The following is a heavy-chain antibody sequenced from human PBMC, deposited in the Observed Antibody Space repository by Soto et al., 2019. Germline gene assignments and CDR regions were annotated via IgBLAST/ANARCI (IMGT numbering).Heavy chain of an antibody. V-gene: IGHV1-46*01. J-gene: IGHJ6*02. CDR1: GVTFTHYS. CDR3: ARDRRVATLVDYYYGLDA. CDR2: INPSGGGT. D-gene: IGHD1-26*01. Sequence: QEQLVQSGAEVKKPGASVKVSCKASGVTFTHYSIHWVRQAPGQGLEWLGVINPSGGGTTYAQKFQGRVTLTGDTSTTTLFMELSSLRSEDTARYYCARDRRVATLVDYYYGLDAWGQGTTVTVSS.